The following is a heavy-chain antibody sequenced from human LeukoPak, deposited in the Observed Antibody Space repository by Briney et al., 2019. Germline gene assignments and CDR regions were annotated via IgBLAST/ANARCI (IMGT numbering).Heavy chain of an antibody. J-gene: IGHJ4*02. V-gene: IGHV4-30-4*08. Sequence: SETLSLTCTVSGGSISSGDYYWSWIRQPPGQGLEWIGYIYYSGSTYYNPSLKSRVTISVDTSKNQFFLKLSSVTAADTAVYYCARGLIAAAGTFDYWGQGTLVTVSS. CDR2: IYYSGST. CDR3: ARGLIAAAGTFDY. CDR1: GGSISSGDYY. D-gene: IGHD6-13*01.